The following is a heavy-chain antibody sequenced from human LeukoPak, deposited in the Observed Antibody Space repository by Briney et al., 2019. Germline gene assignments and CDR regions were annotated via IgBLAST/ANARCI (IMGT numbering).Heavy chain of an antibody. CDR3: ASSGDSGWYYDYYYGMDV. CDR1: GFTFSIYA. V-gene: IGHV3-23*01. D-gene: IGHD6-19*01. CDR2: ISGSGGST. J-gene: IGHJ6*02. Sequence: GGSLRLSCAASGFTFSIYAMSWVRQAPGKGLEWVSAISGSGGSTYYADSVKGRFTISRDNSKNTLYLQMNSLRAEDTAVYYCASSGDSGWYYDYYYGMDVWGQGTTVTVSS.